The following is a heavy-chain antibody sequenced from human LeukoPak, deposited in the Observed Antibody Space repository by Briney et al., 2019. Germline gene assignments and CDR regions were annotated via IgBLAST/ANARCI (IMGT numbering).Heavy chain of an antibody. Sequence: PGGSLRLSCAASGFTFSDYYMSWIRQAPGKGLVWVSRINSDGSSTSYADSVKGRFTISRDNAKNTLYLQMNSLRAEDTAVYYCARPASIAARLSWFDPWGQGTLVTVSS. CDR3: ARPASIAARLSWFDP. CDR1: GFTFSDYY. D-gene: IGHD6-6*01. CDR2: INSDGSST. J-gene: IGHJ5*02. V-gene: IGHV3-74*01.